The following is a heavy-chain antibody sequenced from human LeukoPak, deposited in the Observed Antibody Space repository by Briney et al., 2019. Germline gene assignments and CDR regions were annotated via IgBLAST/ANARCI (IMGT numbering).Heavy chain of an antibody. CDR1: GFTFSSYA. V-gene: IGHV3-30-3*01. CDR2: ISYDGSNK. CDR3: ARERRDDYYGMDV. D-gene: IGHD5-24*01. J-gene: IGHJ6*02. Sequence: GGSLRLSCAASGFTFSSYAMHWVRQAPGKGLEWVAVISYDGSNKYYADSVKGRFTISRDNSKNTLYLQMNSLRAEDTAAYYCARERRDDYYGMDVWGQGTTVTVSS.